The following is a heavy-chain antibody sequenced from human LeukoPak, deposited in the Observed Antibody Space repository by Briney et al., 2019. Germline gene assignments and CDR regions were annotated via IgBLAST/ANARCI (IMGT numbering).Heavy chain of an antibody. CDR3: ASMYSSGRTRPVDY. D-gene: IGHD6-19*01. Sequence: GGSLRLSCAASGFTFSDYYMSWIRQAPGKGLEWVSYISSSGSTIYYADSVKGRFTISRDNAKNSLYLQMNSLRAEDTAVYYCASMYSSGRTRPVDYWGQGTLVTVSS. CDR1: GFTFSDYY. J-gene: IGHJ4*02. CDR2: ISSSGSTI. V-gene: IGHV3-11*01.